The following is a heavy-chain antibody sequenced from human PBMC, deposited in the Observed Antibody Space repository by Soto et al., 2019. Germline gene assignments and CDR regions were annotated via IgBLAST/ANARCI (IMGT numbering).Heavy chain of an antibody. D-gene: IGHD6-19*01. V-gene: IGHV2-5*02. CDR1: GFSLTNTGVG. Sequence: QITLKESGPSLVKPTQTLTLTCTISGFSLTNTGVGVAWIRQPTGKALEWLALIYWADDKHYSPSLRSRLTVTKDTTKYQVVLTLTNVDPADTGTYFCAHVGGLDQWLYRLDHWGQVTVVTVSS. J-gene: IGHJ4*02. CDR2: IYWADDK. CDR3: AHVGGLDQWLYRLDH.